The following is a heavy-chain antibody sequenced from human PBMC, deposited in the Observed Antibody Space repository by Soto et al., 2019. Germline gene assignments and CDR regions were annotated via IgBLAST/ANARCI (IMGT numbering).Heavy chain of an antibody. V-gene: IGHV3-23*04. CDR3: AMSAGYGGAFDV. Sequence: EKQLVESGGALAQPGGSLRLSCVGSGFTFSIYALTWVRQAPGKGLEWVSLITNNGDTTFFGDSVKGRFSISRDNSKNTLYLQLESLRADDTAVYYCAMSAGYGGAFDVWGQGKMVAVSS. J-gene: IGHJ3*01. CDR2: ITNNGDTT. CDR1: GFTFSIYA. D-gene: IGHD5-12*01.